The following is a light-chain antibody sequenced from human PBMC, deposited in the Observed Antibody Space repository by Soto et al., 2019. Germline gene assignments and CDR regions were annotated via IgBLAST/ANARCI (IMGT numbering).Light chain of an antibody. CDR1: QGIGDT. V-gene: IGKV3-15*01. CDR2: DSS. Sequence: ERVLTQSPAALSVSPGERVTLSCRASQGIGDTLAWYQQKPGQTPRLLIYDSSTRAIGIPIRFSGSRSGTEFILTINGLQFEDFALYYCQRYNNWPLTFGGGTKVEIK. CDR3: QRYNNWPLT. J-gene: IGKJ4*01.